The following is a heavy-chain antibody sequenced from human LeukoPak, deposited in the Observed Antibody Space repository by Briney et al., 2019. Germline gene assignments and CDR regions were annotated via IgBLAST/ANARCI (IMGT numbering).Heavy chain of an antibody. J-gene: IGHJ4*02. CDR2: IYYSGST. D-gene: IGHD3-3*01. CDR1: GGSISSDNYY. CDR3: ARVYYDFWSGPFDY. V-gene: IGHV4-39*01. Sequence: SETLSLTCTVSGGSISSDNYYWGWVRQPPGKGLEWIANIYYSGSTYYNPSLKSRVTISVDTSKNQFSLKLSSVTAADTAVYYCARVYYDFWSGPFDYWGQGTLVTVSS.